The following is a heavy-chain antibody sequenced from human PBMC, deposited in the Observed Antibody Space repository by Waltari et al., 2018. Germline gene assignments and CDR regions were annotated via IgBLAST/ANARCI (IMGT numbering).Heavy chain of an antibody. V-gene: IGHV7-4-1*02. Sequence: QVQLVQSGSELKKPGASVKVSCKASGYTFTNYAINWLRQAPGQGLELMGWINTDTGHPSDLQGFTGRFVFSLDTSASTAYLQINRLKADDTAVYYCAREVVPAATIVVNWFDPWGQGTLVTVSS. D-gene: IGHD2-2*01. CDR3: AREVVPAATIVVNWFDP. J-gene: IGHJ5*02. CDR2: INTDTGHP. CDR1: GYTFTNYA.